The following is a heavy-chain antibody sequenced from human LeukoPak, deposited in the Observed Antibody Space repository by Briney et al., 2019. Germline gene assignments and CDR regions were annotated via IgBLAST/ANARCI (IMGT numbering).Heavy chain of an antibody. J-gene: IGHJ6*03. D-gene: IGHD2-2*01. CDR2: ISAYNGNT. CDR1: GYTFTSCG. CDR3: ARLTEVPAAIGDYYYYMDV. V-gene: IGHV1-18*01. Sequence: ASVKVSCKASGYTFTSCGISWVRQAPGQGLEWMGWISAYNGNTNYAQKLQGRVTMTTDTSTSTAYMELRSLRSDDTAVYYCARLTEVPAAIGDYYYYMDVWGKGTTVTVSS.